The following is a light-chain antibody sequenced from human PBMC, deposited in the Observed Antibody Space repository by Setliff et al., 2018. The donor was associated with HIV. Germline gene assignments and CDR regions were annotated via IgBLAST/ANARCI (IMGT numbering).Light chain of an antibody. Sequence: QSVLTQPASVSGSPGQSITISCTGTSSDIGAYNYVSWYQQHPGKAPKVMIYDVRKRPSGVSNRFSGSKSGSTASLTISGLQAEDEAAYYCSSYVNINTLVFGTGTKVTVL. CDR2: DVR. J-gene: IGLJ1*01. CDR3: SSYVNINTLV. CDR1: SSDIGAYNY. V-gene: IGLV2-14*03.